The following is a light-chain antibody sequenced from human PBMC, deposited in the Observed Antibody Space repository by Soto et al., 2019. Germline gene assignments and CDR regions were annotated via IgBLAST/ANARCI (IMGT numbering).Light chain of an antibody. CDR1: EDISDY. CDR3: QQSYKMPS. CDR2: DAS. Sequence: DIQMTQSPSSLSASVGDRVTITCQASEDISDYLNWYQQKPGKAPKLLIYDASLLETGVPSRFSGSGSGTDFTFTISSLEPEDFGTYYCQQSYKMPSFGQGTRLVIK. V-gene: IGKV1-33*01. J-gene: IGKJ5*01.